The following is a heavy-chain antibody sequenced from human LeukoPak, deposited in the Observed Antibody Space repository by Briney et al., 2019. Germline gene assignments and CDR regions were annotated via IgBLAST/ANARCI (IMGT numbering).Heavy chain of an antibody. V-gene: IGHV3-21*01. CDR1: GFTFSSYS. D-gene: IGHD2-21*02. CDR3: ARDGGDGLYSSPVRFDY. CDR2: ISSSSSYI. J-gene: IGHJ4*02. Sequence: GGSLRLSCAASGFTFSSYSMNWVRQAPGKGLEWVSSISSSSSYIYYADSVKGRFTISRDNAKNSLYLQMNSLRAEDTAVYYCARDGGDGLYSSPVRFDYWGQGTLVTVSS.